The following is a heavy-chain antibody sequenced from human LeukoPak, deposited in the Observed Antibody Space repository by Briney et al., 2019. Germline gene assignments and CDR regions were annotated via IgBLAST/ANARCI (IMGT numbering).Heavy chain of an antibody. D-gene: IGHD6-13*01. V-gene: IGHV4-59*04. CDR1: GGSISSDY. J-gene: IGHJ4*02. CDR3: ARSIAAAGTPSDY. CDR2: LYYSGST. Sequence: PSETLSLTCTVSGGSISSDYWSWVRQPPGKGLEWIGYLYYSGSTYYNPSLKSRVTISVDTSKNQFSLKLSSVTAADTAVYYCARSIAAAGTPSDYWGQGTLVTVSS.